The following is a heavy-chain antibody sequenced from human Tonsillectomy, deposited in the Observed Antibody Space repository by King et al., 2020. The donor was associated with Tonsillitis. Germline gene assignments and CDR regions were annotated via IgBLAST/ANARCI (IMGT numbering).Heavy chain of an antibody. CDR2: IHYIGST. D-gene: IGHD3-3*01. V-gene: IGHV4-59*01. Sequence: QLQESGPGLVKPSETLSLTCTVSGGSISSFYWNWIRQPPGKGLEWIGFIHYIGSTNYNPSLKSRVTTSVDTSKNQFSLKLGSVTAADTAVYYCARAKSGNFWAFDIWGQGTMVTVSS. J-gene: IGHJ3*02. CDR3: ARAKSGNFWAFDI. CDR1: GGSISSFY.